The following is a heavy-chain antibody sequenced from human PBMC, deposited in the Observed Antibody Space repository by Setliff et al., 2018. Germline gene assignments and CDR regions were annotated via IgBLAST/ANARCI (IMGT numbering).Heavy chain of an antibody. CDR1: GDSITNMSFY. CDR3: ARNPASFQYSFDV. D-gene: IGHD6-6*01. J-gene: IGHJ2*01. V-gene: IGHV4-39*07. Sequence: SETLSLTCTVSGDSITNMSFYWSWIRQPPGKGPDWIGSIYYDGSTYHNPSLKSRVTISVDTSNNQFSLNLRSVTAADTALYYCARNPASFQYSFDVWGRGTLVTVSS. CDR2: IYYDGST.